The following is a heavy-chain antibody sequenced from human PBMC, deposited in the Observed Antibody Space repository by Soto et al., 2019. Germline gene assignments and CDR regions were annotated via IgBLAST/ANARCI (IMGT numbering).Heavy chain of an antibody. V-gene: IGHV1-69*13. CDR2: IIPIFGTA. J-gene: IGHJ6*02. Sequence: SVKVSCKASGGTFSSYAISWVRQAPGQGLEWMGGIIPIFGTANYAQKFQGRVTITADESTSTAYMELSSLRSEDTAVYYCARSVVVAATSYYYYGMDVWGQGTTVTVSS. CDR3: ARSVVVAATSYYYYGMDV. D-gene: IGHD2-15*01. CDR1: GGTFSSYA.